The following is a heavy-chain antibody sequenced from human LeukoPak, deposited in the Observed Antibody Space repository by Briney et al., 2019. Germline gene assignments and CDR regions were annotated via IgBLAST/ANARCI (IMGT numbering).Heavy chain of an antibody. V-gene: IGHV3-23*01. D-gene: IGHD2-21*01. CDR1: GFTFTSYA. Sequence: GGSLRLSCAASGFTFTSYAMSWVRQAPGKGLEWVSAISGGGVSTFYADSVKGRFTISRDNSKNTLYLQMDSLRGEDTAVYYCAKDFRIGYSAHFDYWGQGALVTVSS. CDR3: AKDFRIGYSAHFDY. J-gene: IGHJ4*02. CDR2: ISGGGVST.